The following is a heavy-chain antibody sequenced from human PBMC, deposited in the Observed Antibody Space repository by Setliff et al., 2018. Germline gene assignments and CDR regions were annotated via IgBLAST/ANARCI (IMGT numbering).Heavy chain of an antibody. D-gene: IGHD2-2*01. CDR1: GFTFSTYS. CDR2: ISPSSSHI. J-gene: IGHJ6*03. CDR3: ARDQLQPYYYYMDV. Sequence: AGGSLRLSCAASGFTFSTYSLIWVRQAPGTGLEWVSSISPSSSHIYYADSAEGRFTISRDNAKYSLYLQLNSLRAEDTAVYYCARDQLQPYYYYMDVWGKGTTVTVSS. V-gene: IGHV3-21*01.